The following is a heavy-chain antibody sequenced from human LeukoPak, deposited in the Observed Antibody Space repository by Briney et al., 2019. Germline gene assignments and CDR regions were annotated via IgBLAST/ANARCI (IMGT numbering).Heavy chain of an antibody. J-gene: IGHJ5*02. Sequence: SETLSLTCAVYGGSFSGYYWSWIRQPPGKGLEWIGEINHSGSTNYNPSLKSRVTISVDTSKNQFSLKLSSVTAADTAVYFCVRLYSNALFSFWFDTWGQGPLVSVSS. CDR3: VRLYSNALFSFWFDT. D-gene: IGHD3-16*02. CDR1: GGSFSGYY. CDR2: INHSGST. V-gene: IGHV4-34*01.